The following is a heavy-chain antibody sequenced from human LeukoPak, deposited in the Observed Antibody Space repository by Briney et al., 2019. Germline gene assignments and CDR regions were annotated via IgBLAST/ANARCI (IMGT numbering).Heavy chain of an antibody. J-gene: IGHJ4*02. V-gene: IGHV1-18*01. CDR3: ASLLDYGEPFDY. D-gene: IGHD4-17*01. CDR1: GYTFTSYG. CDR2: ISAYNGNT. Sequence: ASVKVSCKASGYTFTSYGISWVRQALGQGLEWMGWISAYNGNTNYAQKLQGRVTMTTDTSTSTAYMELRSLRSDDTAVYYCASLLDYGEPFDYWGQGTLVTVSS.